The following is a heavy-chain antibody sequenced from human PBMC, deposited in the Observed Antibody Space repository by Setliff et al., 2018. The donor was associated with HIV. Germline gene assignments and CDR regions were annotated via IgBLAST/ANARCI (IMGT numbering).Heavy chain of an antibody. Sequence: SETLSLTCTVSGDSITSYYRSWIRQPPGKGLEWIGYIYYTGSTTYNPSLKSRVTMSGDTSKNKVSLKLRSVSAADTAVYYCARTRGYSLYYFDYWGQGTLVTVSS. CDR2: IYYTGST. D-gene: IGHD5-18*01. J-gene: IGHJ4*02. V-gene: IGHV4-59*01. CDR3: ARTRGYSLYYFDY. CDR1: GDSITSYY.